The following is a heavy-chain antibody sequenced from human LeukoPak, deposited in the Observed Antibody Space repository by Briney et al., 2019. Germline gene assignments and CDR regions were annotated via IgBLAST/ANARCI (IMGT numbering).Heavy chain of an antibody. V-gene: IGHV3-30*18. CDR3: AKDSTLWGRERYLIDY. D-gene: IGHD5-24*01. J-gene: IGHJ4*02. CDR1: GFTFSSYG. CDR2: ISYDGSNK. Sequence: GRSLRLSCAASGFTFSSYGMHWVRQAPGKGLEWVAVISYDGSNKYYADSVKGRFTISRDNSKNTLYLQMNSLRAEDTAVYYCAKDSTLWGRERYLIDYWGQGTLVTVSS.